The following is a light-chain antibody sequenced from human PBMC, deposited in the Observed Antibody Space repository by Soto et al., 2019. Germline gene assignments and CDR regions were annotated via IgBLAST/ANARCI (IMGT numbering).Light chain of an antibody. Sequence: DGVMTQFPLSLSVTPGEPASISCRSSQSLLHSNGYNYLDWYVQKPGQSPQLLIYLGSNRASGVPDRFSGSESGTDFTLKISRVEAEDVGVYYCMQALQIRVEFGQGTKVEIK. CDR1: QSLLHSNGYNY. CDR3: MQALQIRVE. CDR2: LGS. V-gene: IGKV2-28*01. J-gene: IGKJ1*01.